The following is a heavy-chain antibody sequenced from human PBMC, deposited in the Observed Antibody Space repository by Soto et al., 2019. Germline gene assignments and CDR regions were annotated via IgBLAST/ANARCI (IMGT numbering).Heavy chain of an antibody. Sequence: QVQLVQSGAEVKKPGSSVKVSCKASGGTFSSYTISWVRQAPGQGLEWMGRIIPILGIANYAQKFQGRVTITADKSTSTADMELSSLRSEDTAVYYCASPHDYGDYGGWAFDIWGQGTMVTVSS. V-gene: IGHV1-69*02. J-gene: IGHJ3*02. CDR3: ASPHDYGDYGGWAFDI. CDR1: GGTFSSYT. D-gene: IGHD4-17*01. CDR2: IIPILGIA.